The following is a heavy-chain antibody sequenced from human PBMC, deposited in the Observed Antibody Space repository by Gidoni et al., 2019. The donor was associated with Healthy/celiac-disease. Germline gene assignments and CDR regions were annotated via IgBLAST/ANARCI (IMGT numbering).Heavy chain of an antibody. D-gene: IGHD6-6*01. CDR2: INHRGST. V-gene: IGHV4-34*01. Sequence: QVQLQQWGAGLFKPSETLSLTCAVYGGSFSGYYWSWIRQPPGKGLEWIGEINHRGSTNYNPSLKSRVTISVDTSKNQFSLKLSSVTAADTAVYYCARGKGPSIAARPHDYWGQGTLVTVSS. CDR3: ARGKGPSIAARPHDY. CDR1: GGSFSGYY. J-gene: IGHJ4*02.